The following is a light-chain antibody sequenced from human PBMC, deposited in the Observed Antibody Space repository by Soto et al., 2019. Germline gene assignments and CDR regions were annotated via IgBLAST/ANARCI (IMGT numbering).Light chain of an antibody. CDR3: QQYGSSTFT. CDR2: DAS. J-gene: IGKJ3*01. Sequence: DIQMTQSPSTLSASVGDRVTITCRASQSISSWLAWYQQKPGKAPKLLIYDASSLESGVPSRFSGSGSGTDFTLTISRLEPEDFAVYYCQQYGSSTFTFGPGTKVDIK. V-gene: IGKV1-5*01. CDR1: QSISSW.